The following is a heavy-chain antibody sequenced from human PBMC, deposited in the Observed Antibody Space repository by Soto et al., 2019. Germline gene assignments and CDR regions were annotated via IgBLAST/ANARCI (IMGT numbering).Heavy chain of an antibody. J-gene: IGHJ2*01. CDR1: GGTFSNYA. Sequence: QVQLVQSGAEVKNPGSSVKVSCKASGGTFSNYAISWVRQAPGQGLEWMGGITPFFGTANYAQKFQGRVTITADESMSTAYMELSRLRSEDTAVYYCAQTLGLAVAGPGRFDLWGRGTLVTVSS. CDR3: AQTLGLAVAGPGRFDL. CDR2: ITPFFGTA. D-gene: IGHD6-19*01. V-gene: IGHV1-69*12.